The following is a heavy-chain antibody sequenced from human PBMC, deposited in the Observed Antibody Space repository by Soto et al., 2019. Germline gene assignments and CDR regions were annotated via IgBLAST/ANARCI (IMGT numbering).Heavy chain of an antibody. CDR2: ISSNGGST. V-gene: IGHV3-64*01. D-gene: IGHD2-15*01. CDR1: GFTFSSYA. J-gene: IGHJ4*02. CDR3: AKGGEVVAATPGGY. Sequence: GGSLRLSCAASGFTFSSYAMHWVRQAPGKGLEYVSAISSNGGSTYYANSVKGRFTISRDNSKNTLYLQMGSLRAEDMAVYYCAKGGEVVAATPGGYSGQGTLVTVSS.